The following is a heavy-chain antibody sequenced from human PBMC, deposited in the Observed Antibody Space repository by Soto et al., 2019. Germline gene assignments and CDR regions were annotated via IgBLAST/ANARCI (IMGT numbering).Heavy chain of an antibody. Sequence: GGSLRLSCAASGFTCFNAWINWVRQAPGKGLEWVGRIKRKTDGGTTDFAASVKGRFAISRDDSISMAFMRMNSLKTEDTAVYYCTTDSYITVTPVRLDYWGQGTLVTVSS. D-gene: IGHD3-22*01. CDR1: GFTCFNAW. J-gene: IGHJ4*01. CDR2: IKRKTDGGTT. V-gene: IGHV3-15*07. CDR3: TTDSYITVTPVRLDY.